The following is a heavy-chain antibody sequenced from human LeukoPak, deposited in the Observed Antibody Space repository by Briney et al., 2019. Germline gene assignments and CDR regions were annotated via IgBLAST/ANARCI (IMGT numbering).Heavy chain of an antibody. D-gene: IGHD6-19*01. J-gene: IGHJ3*02. Sequence: PSQTLSLTCTVSGGSISSGSYYWSWIRQPAGKGLEWIGRIYTSGSTNYNPSLKSRVTISVDTSKNQFSLKLSSVTAADTAVYYCARSSGWYGDAFDIWGQGTMVTASS. CDR1: GGSISSGSYY. CDR3: ARSSGWYGDAFDI. V-gene: IGHV4-61*02. CDR2: IYTSGST.